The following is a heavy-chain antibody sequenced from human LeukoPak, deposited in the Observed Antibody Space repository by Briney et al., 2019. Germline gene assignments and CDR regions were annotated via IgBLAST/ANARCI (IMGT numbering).Heavy chain of an antibody. Sequence: GGSLRLSCAASGFTFSSYSMNWVRQAPGKGLEWVSSISSSSNYIYYADPVKGRFTISRDNAKNSLYLQMNSLRAEDTAVYSCARGADGVSSNSRGWFDPWGQGTLVTVSS. CDR2: ISSSSNYI. CDR3: ARGADGVSSNSRGWFDP. V-gene: IGHV3-21*01. D-gene: IGHD2-15*01. CDR1: GFTFSSYS. J-gene: IGHJ5*02.